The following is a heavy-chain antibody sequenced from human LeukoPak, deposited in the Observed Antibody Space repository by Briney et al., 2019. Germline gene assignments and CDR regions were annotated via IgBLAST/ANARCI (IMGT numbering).Heavy chain of an antibody. J-gene: IGHJ3*02. V-gene: IGHV4-39*01. CDR1: GGSISSSSYY. Sequence: SETLSLTCTVSGGSISSSSYYWGWIRQPPGKGLEWIGIIYYSGSTYYNPSLKSRVTISVDTSKNQFSLKLSSVTAADTAVYYCARHIVVVIAISPDAFDIWGQGTMVTVSS. CDR2: IYYSGST. CDR3: ARHIVVVIAISPDAFDI. D-gene: IGHD2-21*01.